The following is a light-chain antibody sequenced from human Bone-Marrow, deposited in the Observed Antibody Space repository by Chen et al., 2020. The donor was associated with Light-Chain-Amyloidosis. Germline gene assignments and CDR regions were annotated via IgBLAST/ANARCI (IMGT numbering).Light chain of an antibody. CDR1: SGSVSTNHY. V-gene: IGLV8-61*01. J-gene: IGLJ3*02. CDR2: GTN. CDR3: LLHVGIGVCV. Sequence: SGSVSTNHYPTWFQQTPGQPPRTLIYGTNSRSAGVPARFSGSIVEKKAALTITGAQSEDECDYYCLLHVGIGVCVFGGGANLTVL.